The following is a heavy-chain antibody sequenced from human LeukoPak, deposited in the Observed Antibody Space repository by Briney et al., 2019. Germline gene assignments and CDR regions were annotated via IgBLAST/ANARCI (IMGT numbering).Heavy chain of an antibody. CDR3: ARAGYYDSSGQIDY. CDR2: IYYSGST. D-gene: IGHD3-22*01. V-gene: IGHV4-59*01. J-gene: IGHJ4*02. CDR1: GGSISSYY. Sequence: PSETLSLTCTVSGGSISSYYWSWIRQPPGKGLEWIGYIYYSGSTNYNPSLKSRVTISVDTSKNQFSLKLSSVTAADTAVYYCARAGYYDSSGQIDYWGQGTLVTVSS.